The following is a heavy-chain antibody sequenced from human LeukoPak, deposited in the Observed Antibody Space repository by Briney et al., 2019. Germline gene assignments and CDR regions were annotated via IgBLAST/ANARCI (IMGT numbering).Heavy chain of an antibody. Sequence: PGGSLRLSCAASGFSFSLYNMNWVRQAPGKGLEWVSYISRTSSTIYYADSVKGRFTISRDNDENSLYLQMNSLRAEDTAVYYCARRFDYGDYQFNYYYMGVWGKGTTVTVSS. CDR3: ARRFDYGDYQFNYYYMGV. D-gene: IGHD4-17*01. V-gene: IGHV3-48*01. CDR1: GFSFSLYN. CDR2: ISRTSSTI. J-gene: IGHJ6*03.